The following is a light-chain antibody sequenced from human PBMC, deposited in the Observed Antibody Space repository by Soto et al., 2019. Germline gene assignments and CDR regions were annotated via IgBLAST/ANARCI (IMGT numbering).Light chain of an antibody. CDR2: GTS. CDR3: QQRSNWPPT. J-gene: IGKJ5*01. V-gene: IGKV3D-20*02. CDR1: QSASRKY. Sequence: EIVLTQSPGTLSLSPGERATLSCRASQSASRKYLAWYQQKPGQAPRLLIHGTSNRATGVADRFSGTGSGTDFTLTISSVEPEDFAVYICQQRSNWPPTFGQGTRLEIK.